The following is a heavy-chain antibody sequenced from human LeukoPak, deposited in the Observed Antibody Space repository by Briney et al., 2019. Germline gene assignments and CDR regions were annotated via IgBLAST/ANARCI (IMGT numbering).Heavy chain of an antibody. V-gene: IGHV4-59*01. CDR3: ASSKRRDGYNNFDY. CDR1: GGSISTYY. CDR2: IYYSGST. J-gene: IGHJ4*02. Sequence: SETLSLTCTVSGGSISTYYWNWIRQPSGKGLEWIGYIYYSGSTNYNPFLKSRVTISVDTSKNQFSLKLSSVTAADTAVYYCASSKRRDGYNNFDYWGQGTLVTVSS. D-gene: IGHD5-24*01.